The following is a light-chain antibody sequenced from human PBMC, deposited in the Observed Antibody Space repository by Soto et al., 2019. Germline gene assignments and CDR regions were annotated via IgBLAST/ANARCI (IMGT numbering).Light chain of an antibody. CDR2: EAS. V-gene: IGKV3-15*01. Sequence: ELVLSQSPATPSVSPGERATLSCRASQSIRKNLAWYQQKPGQAPTLLIYEASTRATGVPARFSGSGSGTEFTLTISSLQSEDFAIYYCQQSHNYMYTFGQGTKVDIK. J-gene: IGKJ2*01. CDR1: QSIRKN. CDR3: QQSHNYMYT.